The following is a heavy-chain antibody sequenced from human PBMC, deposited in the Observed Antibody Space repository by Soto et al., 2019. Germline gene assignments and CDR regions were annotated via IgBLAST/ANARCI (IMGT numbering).Heavy chain of an antibody. CDR1: GGSISSRNW. D-gene: IGHD6-6*01. V-gene: IGHV4-4*02. CDR3: AKDRLWGSSDRGAPDDFEY. Sequence: QVHLQESGPGLVKPSGTLSLTCTVSGGSISSRNWWSWLRQSPTKGLEWIGEIYPSGSTNYNPSHESRVTISVDKTKNQFSLELTSPTAADTAVYYCAKDRLWGSSDRGAPDDFEYWGQGTMVTVS. CDR2: IYPSGST. J-gene: IGHJ3*01.